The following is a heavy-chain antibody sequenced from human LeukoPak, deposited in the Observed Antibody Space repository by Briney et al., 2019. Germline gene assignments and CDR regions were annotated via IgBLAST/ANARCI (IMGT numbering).Heavy chain of an antibody. J-gene: IGHJ4*02. V-gene: IGHV4-59*06. CDR3: AVTTRELFDY. D-gene: IGHD1-26*01. Sequence: SETLSLTCAVYGGSFSGYYWSWIRRPPGKGLEWIGYIYYSGSTYYNPSLKSRVTISVDTSKNQFSLKLSSVTAADTAVYYCAVTTRELFDYWGQGTLVTVSS. CDR2: IYYSGST. CDR1: GGSFSGYY.